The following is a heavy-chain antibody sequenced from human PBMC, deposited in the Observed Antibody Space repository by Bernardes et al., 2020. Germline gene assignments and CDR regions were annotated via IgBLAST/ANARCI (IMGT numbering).Heavy chain of an antibody. D-gene: IGHD3-3*01. CDR3: ARVEFLEWLLPGGNYYYGMDV. V-gene: IGHV7-4-1*02. J-gene: IGHJ6*02. CDR2: INTNTGNP. CDR1: GYTFTSYA. Sequence: ASVKVSCKASGYTFTSYAMNWVRQAPGQGLEWMGWINTNTGNPTYAQGFTGRFVFSLDTSVSTAYLQISSLKAEDTAVYYCARVEFLEWLLPGGNYYYGMDVWGQGTTVTVSS.